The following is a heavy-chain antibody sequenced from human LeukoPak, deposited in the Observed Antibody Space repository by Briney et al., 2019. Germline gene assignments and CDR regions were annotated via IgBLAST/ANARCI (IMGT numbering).Heavy chain of an antibody. CDR1: GYTFTSYG. V-gene: IGHV1-18*01. D-gene: IGHD6-13*01. CDR3: ARDVAFYGSRWHNWFDP. CDR2: ISAYNGNT. J-gene: IGHJ5*02. Sequence: ASVKVSCKASGYTFTSYGISWVRQAPGQGLEWMGWISAYNGNTNYAQKFQGRVTITTDTSTNTAYMELRSLGSDDTAMYYCARDVAFYGSRWHNWFDPWGQGTLVTVSS.